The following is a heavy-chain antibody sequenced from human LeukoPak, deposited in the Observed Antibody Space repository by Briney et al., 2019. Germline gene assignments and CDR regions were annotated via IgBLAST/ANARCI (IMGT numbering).Heavy chain of an antibody. V-gene: IGHV1-58*01. CDR2: IDVGSGNT. J-gene: IGHJ4*02. D-gene: IGHD6-6*01. Sequence: GTSVKVSCKASGFTFTSSAVQWVRQARGQRLEWIGWIDVGSGNTNYAQKFQERVTITRDMSTSTAYMELSSLRSEDTAVYYCAAVFEYSSSYEFDYWGQGTLVTVSS. CDR3: AAVFEYSSSYEFDY. CDR1: GFTFTSSA.